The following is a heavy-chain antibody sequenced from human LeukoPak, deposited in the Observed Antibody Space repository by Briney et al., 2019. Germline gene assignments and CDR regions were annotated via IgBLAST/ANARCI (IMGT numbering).Heavy chain of an antibody. CDR2: IYYSGST. CDR3: ARLLIALAARHFDY. Sequence: SETLSLTCTVSGGSISSSSYYWGWIRQTPGKGLEWIGSIYYSGSTYYNPSLKSRVTISVDTSKNQFSLKLSSVTAADTAVYYCARLLIALAARHFDYWGPGTLVTVSS. V-gene: IGHV4-39*01. D-gene: IGHD6-6*01. J-gene: IGHJ4*02. CDR1: GGSISSSSYY.